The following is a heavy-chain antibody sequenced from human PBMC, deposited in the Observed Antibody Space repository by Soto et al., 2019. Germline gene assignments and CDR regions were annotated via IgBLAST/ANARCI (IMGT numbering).Heavy chain of an antibody. CDR3: ARIYCTNGVCYNWFDP. CDR1: GYTFTSYG. D-gene: IGHD2-8*01. Sequence: ASVKVSCKASGYTFTSYGISWVRQAPGQGLEWMGWISAYNGNTNYAQKLQGRVTMTTDTSTSTAYMELRSLRSDDTAVYYCARIYCTNGVCYNWFDPWGQGTLVTVSS. CDR2: ISAYNGNT. J-gene: IGHJ5*02. V-gene: IGHV1-18*01.